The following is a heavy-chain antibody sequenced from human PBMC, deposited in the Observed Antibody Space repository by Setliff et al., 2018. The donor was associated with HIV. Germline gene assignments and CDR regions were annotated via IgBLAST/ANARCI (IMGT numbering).Heavy chain of an antibody. CDR1: GGSISSHY. Sequence: SETLSLTCTVSGGSISSHYWSWIRQPPGKGLEWIGSIYYSGSTNYNPSLKSRATISLHTSKNQFSLKLSSVTAADTAVYYCARGGTSSNWFDPWGQGTLVTVSS. CDR3: ARGGTSSNWFDP. D-gene: IGHD1-26*01. CDR2: IYYSGST. J-gene: IGHJ5*02. V-gene: IGHV4-59*11.